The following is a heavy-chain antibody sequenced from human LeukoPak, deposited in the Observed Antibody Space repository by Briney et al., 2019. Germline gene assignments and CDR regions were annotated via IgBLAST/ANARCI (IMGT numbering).Heavy chain of an antibody. J-gene: IGHJ4*02. CDR1: GGTSSNYI. D-gene: IGHD6-6*01. CDR2: IIPILGIA. Sequence: PVKVSCKASGGTSSNYIFSWVRQAPGQGLDWMGRIIPILGIANYAQKFQGRVTITADKSTSTAYMELSSLRSEDTAIYYCASTYRSSSGASFDYWGQGTLVTVSS. V-gene: IGHV1-69*02. CDR3: ASTYRSSSGASFDY.